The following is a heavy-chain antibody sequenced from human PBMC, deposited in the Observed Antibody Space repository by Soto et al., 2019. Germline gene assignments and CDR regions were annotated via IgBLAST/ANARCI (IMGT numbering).Heavy chain of an antibody. CDR1: GGSISSCY. CDR2: IYYSGST. Sequence: SETLSLTCTVSGGSISSCYWSWIRQPPGKGLEWIGYIYYSGSTNYNPSLKSRVTISVDTSKNQFSLKLSSVTAADTAVYYCARSITMVRGPNYYYYGMDVWGQGTTVTVSS. V-gene: IGHV4-59*01. J-gene: IGHJ6*02. CDR3: ARSITMVRGPNYYYYGMDV. D-gene: IGHD3-10*01.